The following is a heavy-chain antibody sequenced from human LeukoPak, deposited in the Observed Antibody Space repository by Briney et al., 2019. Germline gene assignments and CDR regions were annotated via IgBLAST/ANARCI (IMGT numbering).Heavy chain of an antibody. V-gene: IGHV1-69*05. D-gene: IGHD1-26*01. CDR1: GGTFSSYA. CDR2: IIPIFGTA. Sequence: GASVKVSCKASGGTFSSYAISWVRQAPGQGREWMGGIIPIFGTANYAQKFQGRVTITTDESTSTAYMELSSLRSEDTAVYYCASLGPSGSYYGGFDYWGQGTLVTVSS. J-gene: IGHJ4*02. CDR3: ASLGPSGSYYGGFDY.